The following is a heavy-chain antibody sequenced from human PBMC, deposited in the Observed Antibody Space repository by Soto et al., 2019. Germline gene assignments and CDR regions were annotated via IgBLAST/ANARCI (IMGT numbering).Heavy chain of an antibody. Sequence: SQTLSLTCAVYGGSFSGYYWSWIRQPPGKGLEWIGEINHSGSTNYNPSLKSRVTISVDTSKNQFSLKLSSVTAADTAVYYCASIRGYSGYDSVDYWGQGTLVTVSS. CDR3: ASIRGYSGYDSVDY. J-gene: IGHJ4*02. D-gene: IGHD5-12*01. CDR1: GGSFSGYY. CDR2: INHSGST. V-gene: IGHV4-34*01.